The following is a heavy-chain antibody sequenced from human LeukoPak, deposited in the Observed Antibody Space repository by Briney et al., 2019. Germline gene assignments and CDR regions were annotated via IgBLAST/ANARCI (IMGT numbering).Heavy chain of an antibody. J-gene: IGHJ4*02. CDR1: GLPISRFF. CDR2: IYDGVPT. D-gene: IGHD6-19*01. Sequence: SETLSLICTTSGLPISRFFWNWVRQPPGKGLEWIGNIYDGVPTFFNPSLKSRVTISVDTSKGQFSLQLASVTAADTAVYYCVQTTGWPGFDYWGQGILFTVSS. CDR3: VQTTGWPGFDY. V-gene: IGHV4-4*09.